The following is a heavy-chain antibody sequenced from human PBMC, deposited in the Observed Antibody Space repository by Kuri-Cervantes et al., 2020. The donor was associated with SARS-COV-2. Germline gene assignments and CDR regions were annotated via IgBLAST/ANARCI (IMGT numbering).Heavy chain of an antibody. V-gene: IGHV3-23*01. CDR1: GFTFSIYA. CDR2: ISGSGAVT. J-gene: IGHJ4*02. CDR3: AKDWSGTSGAGSPVFDY. Sequence: GESLKISCAASGFTFSIYAMSWVSQAPGKGLELVAGISGSGAVTYYTDSLRGRFTISRDHSKNTVILQMTSLRAEDTAVYYCAKDWSGTSGAGSPVFDYWGQGTLVTVSS. D-gene: IGHD3-10*01.